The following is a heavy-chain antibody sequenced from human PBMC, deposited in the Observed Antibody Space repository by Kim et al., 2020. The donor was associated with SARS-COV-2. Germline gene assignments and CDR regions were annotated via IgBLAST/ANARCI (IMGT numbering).Heavy chain of an antibody. Sequence: GGSLRLSCAASGFTFSSYAMHWVRQAPGKGLEWVAVISYDGSNKYYADSVKGRFTISRDNSKNTLYLQMNSLRAEDTAVYYCAREGGPPSVAGLLYYYYYYGMDVWGQGTTVTVSS. V-gene: IGHV3-30*04. J-gene: IGHJ6*02. CDR2: ISYDGSNK. CDR3: AREGGPPSVAGLLYYYYYYGMDV. D-gene: IGHD6-19*01. CDR1: GFTFSSYA.